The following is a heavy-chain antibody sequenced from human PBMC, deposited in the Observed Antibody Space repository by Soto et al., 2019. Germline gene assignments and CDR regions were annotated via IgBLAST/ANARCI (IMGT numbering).Heavy chain of an antibody. Sequence: SETLSLTCAAYGGPFNGSYWSWIRQTTGKRREWIGESNHIGSGNYKPSLKRRVTSSLDTSKNQCSQKWDSEPAADTAVYHGASGVRAWHHHFDSCRQRTRVTVAS. CDR1: GGPFNGSY. J-gene: IGHJ4*02. CDR2: SNHIGSG. V-gene: IGHV4-34*01. CDR3: ASGVRAWHHHFDS.